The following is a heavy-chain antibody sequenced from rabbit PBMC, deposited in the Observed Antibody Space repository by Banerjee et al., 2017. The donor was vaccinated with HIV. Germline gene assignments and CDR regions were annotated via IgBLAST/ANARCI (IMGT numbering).Heavy chain of an antibody. D-gene: IGHD6-1*01. Sequence: QSLEESGGDLVKPGASLTLTCTASGFSFTSGYWICWVRQAPGKGPEWIACIDAGDGSTDYASWVNGRFTISKTSSTTVTLQMTSLTAADTATYFCARDHPYAVYGGHGYADLWGQGTLVTVS. J-gene: IGHJ4*01. V-gene: IGHV1S40*01. CDR2: IDAGDGST. CDR3: ARDHPYAVYGGHGYADL. CDR1: GFSFTSGYW.